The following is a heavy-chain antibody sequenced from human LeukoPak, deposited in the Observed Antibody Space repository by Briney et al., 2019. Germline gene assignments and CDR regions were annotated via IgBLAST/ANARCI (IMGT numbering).Heavy chain of an antibody. V-gene: IGHV4-39*01. Sequence: SSETLSLTCTVSGGSISSYYWGWIRQPPGKGLEWIGSIYYSGSTYYIPSLKSRVTISVDTSKNQFSLKLSSVTAADTAVYYCARQERSSLWVDYWGQGTLVTVSS. CDR3: ARQERSSLWVDY. CDR1: GGSISSYY. J-gene: IGHJ4*02. D-gene: IGHD2-15*01. CDR2: IYYSGST.